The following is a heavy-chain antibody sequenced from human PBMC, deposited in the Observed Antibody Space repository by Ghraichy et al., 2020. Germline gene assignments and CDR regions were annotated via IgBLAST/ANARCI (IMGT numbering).Heavy chain of an antibody. J-gene: IGHJ4*02. D-gene: IGHD2-21*01. V-gene: IGHV3-7*04. CDR2: IKQDGSEK. CDR1: GFTLSDYW. CDR3: ARASGWVIDY. Sequence: SCAASGFTLSDYWMNWVRQAPGKGPEWVAIIKQDGSEKHYVDSVKGRFTISRDNAKNSLHLQMNSLSVDDTAVYYCARASGWVIDYWGQRNLVTVSS.